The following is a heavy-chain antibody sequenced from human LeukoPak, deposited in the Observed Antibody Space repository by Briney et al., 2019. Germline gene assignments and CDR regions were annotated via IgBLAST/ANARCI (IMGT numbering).Heavy chain of an antibody. CDR2: ISGSSRPI. D-gene: IGHD2-21*01. J-gene: IGHJ5*02. V-gene: IGHV3-48*01. CDR1: GFTFSSYS. Sequence: GGSLRLSCAASGFTFSSYSMNWVRQAPGRGLEWVSYISGSSRPIYYAGSVKGRFTISRDNAKNSLYLQMNSLRAEDTAVYYCARTVIRNYNWFDPWGQGTLVTVSS. CDR3: ARTVIRNYNWFDP.